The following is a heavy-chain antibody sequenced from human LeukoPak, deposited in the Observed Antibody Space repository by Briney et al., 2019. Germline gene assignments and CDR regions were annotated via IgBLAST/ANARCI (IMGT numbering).Heavy chain of an antibody. CDR2: IRYDGSNK. J-gene: IGHJ4*02. Sequence: LSGGSLRLSCAASGFTFSSYGMHWVRQAPGKGLEWVAFIRYDGSNKYYADSVKGRFTISRDNSKNTLYLQMNSLRAEDTAVYYCAKSNYDSSGYSHFDYWGQGTLVTVSS. D-gene: IGHD3-22*01. CDR1: GFTFSSYG. CDR3: AKSNYDSSGYSHFDY. V-gene: IGHV3-30*02.